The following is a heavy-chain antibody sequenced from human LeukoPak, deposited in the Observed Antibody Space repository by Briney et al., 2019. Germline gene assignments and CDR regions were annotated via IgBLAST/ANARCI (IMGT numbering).Heavy chain of an antibody. J-gene: IGHJ5*02. CDR2: IIPIFGTA. V-gene: IGHV1-69*13. CDR3: ARVPRYCSSTSCYESLPWFDP. CDR1: GGTFSSYA. D-gene: IGHD2-2*01. Sequence: SVKVSCKASGGTFSSYAISWVRQAPGQGLEWMGGIIPIFGTANYAQKFQGRVTITADESTSTAYMELSSLSSEDTAVYSCARVPRYCSSTSCYESLPWFDPWGQGTLVTVSS.